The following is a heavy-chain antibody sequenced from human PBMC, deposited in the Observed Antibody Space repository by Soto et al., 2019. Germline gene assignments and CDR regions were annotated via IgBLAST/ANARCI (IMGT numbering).Heavy chain of an antibody. V-gene: IGHV4-30-4*01. Sequence: SEPLSLTCTVSGGSISSGDYYWSWIRQPPGKGLEWIGYIYYSGSTYYNPSLKSRVTISVDTSKNQFSLKLSSVTAADTAVYYCARSSYYYDSSGPPDYWGQGTLVTVSS. CDR3: ARSSYYYDSSGPPDY. D-gene: IGHD3-22*01. J-gene: IGHJ4*02. CDR1: GGSISSGDYY. CDR2: IYYSGST.